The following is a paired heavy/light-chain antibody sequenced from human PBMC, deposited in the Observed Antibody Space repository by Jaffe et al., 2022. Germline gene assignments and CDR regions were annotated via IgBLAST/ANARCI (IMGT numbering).Heavy chain of an antibody. D-gene: IGHD3-9*01. CDR3: AKANYYDILTGYAI. J-gene: IGHJ4*02. CDR1: GFTFNERA. CDR2: ITGSGGNT. V-gene: IGHV3-23*01. Sequence: EVQLLESGGGLVQPGGSLRLSCVASGFTFNERAMTWVRQAPGKGLEWVSTITGSGGNTYYTDSVKGRFIISRDNSRNTVFLQMNSLRVEDAAVYYCAKANYYDILTGYAIWGQGTLVTVSS.
Light chain of an antibody. CDR2: AAS. V-gene: IGKV1-39*01. CDR3: QQTYTT. Sequence: DIQMTQSPSSLSASVGDSVTITCRASQSIGRYLNWYQQRPGKAPKLLIYAASTLHSGVPSRFSGSGSGTDFTLTISSLQPEDFATYYCQQTYTTFGQGTRLDIK. CDR1: QSIGRY. J-gene: IGKJ5*01.